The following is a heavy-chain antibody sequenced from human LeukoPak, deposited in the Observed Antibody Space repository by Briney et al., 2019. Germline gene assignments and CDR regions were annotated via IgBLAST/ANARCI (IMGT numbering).Heavy chain of an antibody. CDR3: ARGYAIAVTSSWFDP. V-gene: IGHV1-2*02. CDR2: INPNSGGS. CDR1: GYTFTGYY. D-gene: IGHD6-19*01. J-gene: IGHJ5*02. Sequence: GASVKVSCKASGYTFTGYYMHWVRQAPGQGLEWMGWINPNSGGSNYAQKFQGRVTMTRDTSIRTAYMELSRLLPDDTAVYYCARGYAIAVTSSWFDPWGQGTLVIVSS.